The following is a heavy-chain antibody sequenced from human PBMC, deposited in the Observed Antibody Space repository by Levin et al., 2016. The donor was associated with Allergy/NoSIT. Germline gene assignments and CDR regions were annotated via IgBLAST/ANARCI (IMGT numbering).Heavy chain of an antibody. Sequence: GSLRLSCTVSGGSISSYYWSWIRQPPGKGLEWIGYIYYSGSTNYNPSLKSRVTISVDTSKNQFSLKLSSVTAADTAVYYCAMRGSGSYWGATNWFDPWGQGTLVTVSS. CDR2: IYYSGST. J-gene: IGHJ5*02. CDR3: AMRGSGSYWGATNWFDP. D-gene: IGHD3-10*01. V-gene: IGHV4-59*08. CDR1: GGSISSYY.